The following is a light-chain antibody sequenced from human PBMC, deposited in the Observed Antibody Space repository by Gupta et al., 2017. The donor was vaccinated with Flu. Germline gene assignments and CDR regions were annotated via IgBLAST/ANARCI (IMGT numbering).Light chain of an antibody. CDR1: QSVSSSY. Sequence: IVLTQSPGTLSLSPEERATLSCRASQSVSSSYLAWYQQKPGQAPRLLIYGASSRGTGIPDRFSGSGSGTDFTLTISRLEPEDFAVYYCQQYGSSPPITFGQGTRVEIK. CDR2: GAS. J-gene: IGKJ5*01. CDR3: QQYGSSPPIT. V-gene: IGKV3-20*01.